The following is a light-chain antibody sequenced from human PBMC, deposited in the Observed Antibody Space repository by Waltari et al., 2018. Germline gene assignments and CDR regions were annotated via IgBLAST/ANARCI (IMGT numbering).Light chain of an antibody. CDR1: QSVTNR. CDR2: TAS. J-gene: IGKJ1*01. V-gene: IGKV3-15*01. Sequence: DIVMTQSPATLSVSAGESATLSCRASQSVTNRLAWYQQKHGQAPRLLMYTASIRATGFPARFSGSGSGTEFTLTISSLQSEDFAAYYWQQYINWPPTFGQGTKVEI. CDR3: QQYINWPPT.